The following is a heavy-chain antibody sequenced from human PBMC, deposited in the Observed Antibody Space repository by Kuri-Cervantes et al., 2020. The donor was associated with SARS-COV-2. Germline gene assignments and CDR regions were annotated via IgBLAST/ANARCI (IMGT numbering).Heavy chain of an antibody. V-gene: IGHV4-61*08. CDR1: GGSISSGGYY. Sequence: SETLSLTCAVSGGSISSGGYYWSWIRQPPGKGLEWIGYIYNSGSTNYNPSLKSQVTISVDTSKNQFSLKLSSVTAADTAVYYCAREHGYSSAWSQGDYFDYWGQGTLVTVSS. CDR3: AREHGYSSAWSQGDYFDY. J-gene: IGHJ4*02. D-gene: IGHD6-19*01. CDR2: IYNSGST.